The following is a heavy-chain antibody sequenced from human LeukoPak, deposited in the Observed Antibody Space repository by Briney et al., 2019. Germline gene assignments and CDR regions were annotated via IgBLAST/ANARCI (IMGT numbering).Heavy chain of an antibody. CDR1: GGSISSYY. CDR3: ASTIAAAGSYYYYGMDV. D-gene: IGHD6-13*01. V-gene: IGHV4-59*08. CDR2: IYYSGST. J-gene: IGHJ6*02. Sequence: SETLSITCTVSGGSISSYYWSWIRQPPGKGLEWIGYIYYSGSTNYNPSLKSRVTISVDTSKNQFSLKLSSVTAADTAVYYCASTIAAAGSYYYYGMDVWGQGTTVTVSS.